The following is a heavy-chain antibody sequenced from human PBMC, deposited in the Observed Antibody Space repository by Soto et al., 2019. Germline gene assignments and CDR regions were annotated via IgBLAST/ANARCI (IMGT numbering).Heavy chain of an antibody. CDR1: GGTISSYT. CDR3: ARGTTVTTYNWFDP. J-gene: IGHJ5*02. CDR2: IIPILGIA. Sequence: QVQLVQSGAEVKKPGSSVKVSCKASGGTISSYTISWVRQAPGQGREWMGRIIPILGIANYAQKFQGRVTITADKSTSTAYMELSSLRSEDTAVYYCARGTTVTTYNWFDPWGQGTLVTVSS. D-gene: IGHD4-17*01. V-gene: IGHV1-69*02.